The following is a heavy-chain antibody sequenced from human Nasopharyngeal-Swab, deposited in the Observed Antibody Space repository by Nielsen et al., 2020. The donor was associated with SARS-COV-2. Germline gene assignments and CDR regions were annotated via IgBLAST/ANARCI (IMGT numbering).Heavy chain of an antibody. D-gene: IGHD2-15*01. Sequence: LKISCAASGFTFSDSAIHWVRQASGKGLEWVGRIRSKGNSYATAYAASVKGRFTISRDDSKNTAYLQMNSLITEDTAVYYCTRCGGSCYTGKDYWGQGTLVTVSS. V-gene: IGHV3-73*01. CDR2: IRSKGNSYAT. J-gene: IGHJ4*02. CDR1: GFTFSDSA. CDR3: TRCGGSCYTGKDY.